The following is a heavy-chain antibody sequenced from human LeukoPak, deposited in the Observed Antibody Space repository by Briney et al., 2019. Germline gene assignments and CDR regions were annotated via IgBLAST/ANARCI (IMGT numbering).Heavy chain of an antibody. J-gene: IGHJ6*04. V-gene: IGHV3-23*01. D-gene: IGHD2-15*01. CDR1: GFTFNNSG. Sequence: QAGGSLRLSCAASGFTFNNSGMSWVRQAPQKGLEWVSAISGGGSSTYYADSVKGRFTISRDNSANTMYLQMSDLRAEDTAVYYCAKVLSWDIVLPPGDVWGKGATVTVSS. CDR3: AKVLSWDIVLPPGDV. CDR2: ISGGGSST.